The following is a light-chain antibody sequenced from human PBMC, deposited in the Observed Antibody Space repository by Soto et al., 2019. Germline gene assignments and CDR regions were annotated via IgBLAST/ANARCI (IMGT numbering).Light chain of an antibody. Sequence: IQLTPSPSSLSASVGDSVTITCRASQGISSHLAWYQQKPGKAPKLLIYAASTLQTGVPSRFSGGGSGTDFPLTLSSLQPEDFATYYCQQVNSFPSTFGQGTRLEIK. CDR3: QQVNSFPST. CDR1: QGISSH. J-gene: IGKJ5*01. V-gene: IGKV1-9*01. CDR2: AAS.